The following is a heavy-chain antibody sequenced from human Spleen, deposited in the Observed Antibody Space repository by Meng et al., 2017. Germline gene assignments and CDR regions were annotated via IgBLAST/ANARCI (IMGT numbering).Heavy chain of an antibody. CDR2: IDYSGSI. D-gene: IGHD2-21*01. J-gene: IGHJ5*02. CDR1: AYSLSRSNW. CDR3: ARAGDSENWFGP. Sequence: QEHLQESGPGLGKPSQTLSLTCAVSAYSLSRSNWWGWIRQPPGKGLEWIGYIDYSGSIYHNSSLKSRVTMSVGTSKTQFSLKLTSVTAVDTAVYYCARAGDSENWFGPWGQGILVTVSS. V-gene: IGHV4-28*02.